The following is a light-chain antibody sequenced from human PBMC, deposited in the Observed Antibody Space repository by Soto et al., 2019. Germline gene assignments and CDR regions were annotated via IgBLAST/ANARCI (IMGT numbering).Light chain of an antibody. CDR2: EVT. CDR1: SSDVGGYNY. J-gene: IGLJ3*02. V-gene: IGLV2-14*01. CDR3: SSYTNRHTVV. Sequence: QSALTQPASVSGSPGQSITIFCTGTSSDVGGYNYVSWYQQRPGKPPKLMIYEVTNRPSGVSNRVSGSKSGSTASLTISGLQAEDEGDYYCSSYTNRHTVVFGGGTKLTVL.